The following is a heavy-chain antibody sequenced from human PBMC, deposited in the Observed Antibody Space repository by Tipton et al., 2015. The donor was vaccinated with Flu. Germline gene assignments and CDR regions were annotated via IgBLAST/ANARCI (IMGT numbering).Heavy chain of an antibody. Sequence: QVQLVQSGAEVKKPGASMKVSCKASGYTFTGYYMHWVRQAPGQGLEWMGRINPNSGGTNYAQKFQGRVTMTRDTSISTAYMELSRLRSDDTAVYYCARDKARAPAAMPWFDPWGQGTLVTVSS. CDR2: INPNSGGT. CDR1: GYTFTGYY. J-gene: IGHJ5*02. D-gene: IGHD2-2*01. V-gene: IGHV1-2*06. CDR3: ARDKARAPAAMPWFDP.